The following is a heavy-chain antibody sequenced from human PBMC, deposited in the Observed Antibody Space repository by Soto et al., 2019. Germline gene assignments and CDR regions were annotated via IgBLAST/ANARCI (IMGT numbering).Heavy chain of an antibody. CDR3: GRGTSRRWGFDP. CDR1: GGSISSGGYS. V-gene: IGHV4-30-2*01. D-gene: IGHD2-2*01. J-gene: IGHJ5*02. CDR2: IYHSGST. Sequence: QLQLQESGSGLVKPSQTLSLTCAVSGGSISSGGYSWSWIRQPPGKGLERIGYIYHSGSTYYNTALKRRVTQSVNRDKKPFLLKLGLVAGGDTAVYCWGRGTSRRWGFDPWGQGTLVTVSS.